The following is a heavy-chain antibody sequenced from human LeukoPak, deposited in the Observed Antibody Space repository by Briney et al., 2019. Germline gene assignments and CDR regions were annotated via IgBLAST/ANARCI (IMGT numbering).Heavy chain of an antibody. D-gene: IGHD5/OR15-5a*01. CDR2: ISSDGSTT. CDR1: GFTFISYW. Sequence: GGSLRLSRPASGFTFISYWRPWVRQAPGKGLVWVSRISSDGSTTSYADSVKGRFTISRDNAKNTLYLQMNSLRAEDTAGYYYVVYRDCCGQGTLVTVSS. J-gene: IGHJ4*02. CDR3: VVYRDC. V-gene: IGHV3-74*01.